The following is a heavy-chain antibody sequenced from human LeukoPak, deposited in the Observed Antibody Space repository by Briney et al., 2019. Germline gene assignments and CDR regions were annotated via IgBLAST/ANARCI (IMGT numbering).Heavy chain of an antibody. J-gene: IGHJ4*02. CDR1: GGSISRGGYY. Sequence: SETLSLTCTVSGGSISRGGYYWSWIRQTPGKGLEWIGYIYQSGSTSYNPSLKSRVTISVDRSKNQFSLRLSSVTAADTAVYYCARDLGTGGGSYYFDYWGQGTLVTVSS. V-gene: IGHV4-30-2*01. D-gene: IGHD7-27*01. CDR2: IYQSGST. CDR3: ARDLGTGGGSYYFDY.